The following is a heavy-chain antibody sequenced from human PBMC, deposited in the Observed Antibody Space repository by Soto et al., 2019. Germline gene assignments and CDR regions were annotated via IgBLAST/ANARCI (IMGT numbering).Heavy chain of an antibody. V-gene: IGHV1-18*01. CDR1: GYTFTSYG. D-gene: IGHD4-17*01. CDR3: ARLTTVTLYYYYGMDV. Sequence: QVQLVQSGAEVKKPGASVKVSCKASGYTFTSYGISWVRQAPGQGLEWMGWISAYNGNTNYAQKLQGRVTMTTDTCTSTADMGLRSLRSNDTDVYYCARLTTVTLYYYYGMDVWGQGTTVTVSS. J-gene: IGHJ6*02. CDR2: ISAYNGNT.